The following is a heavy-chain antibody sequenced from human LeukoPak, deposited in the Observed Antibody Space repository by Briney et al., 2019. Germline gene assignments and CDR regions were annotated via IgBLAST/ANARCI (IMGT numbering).Heavy chain of an antibody. V-gene: IGHV3-7*01. CDR1: GFTFSSYW. CDR2: IKQDGSEK. J-gene: IGHJ3*02. CDR3: AKDYYDSSGNDAFDI. Sequence: GGSLRLSCAASGFTFSSYWMSWVRQAPGKGLEWVANIKQDGSEKYYVDSVKGRFTISRDNSKNTLYLQMNSLRAEDTAVYYCAKDYYDSSGNDAFDIWGQGTMVTVSS. D-gene: IGHD3-22*01.